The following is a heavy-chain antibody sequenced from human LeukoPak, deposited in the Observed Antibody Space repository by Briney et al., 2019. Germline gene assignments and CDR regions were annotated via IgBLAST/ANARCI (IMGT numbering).Heavy chain of an antibody. CDR3: AKDGRNYFEN. J-gene: IGHJ4*02. CDR1: GFTFDDYS. Sequence: GGSLRLSCAASGFTFDDYSMHWVRQAPGKGLEWVSLITWDGGSTYYADSVKGRFTISRDNSKNSLSLQMNSLGTEDTALYYCAKDGRNYFENWSQGTLVTVSS. CDR2: ITWDGGST. V-gene: IGHV3-43*01. D-gene: IGHD1-26*01.